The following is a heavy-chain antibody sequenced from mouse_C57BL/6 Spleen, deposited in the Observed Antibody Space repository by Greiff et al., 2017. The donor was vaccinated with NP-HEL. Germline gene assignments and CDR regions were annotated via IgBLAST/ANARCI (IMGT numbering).Heavy chain of an antibody. CDR3: ARDYDYHYYAMDY. CDR1: GYSFTGYY. D-gene: IGHD2-4*01. V-gene: IGHV1-43*01. CDR2: INPSTGGT. J-gene: IGHJ4*01. Sequence: EVQLQQSGPELVKPGASVKISCKASGYSFTGYYMHWVKQSSEKSLEWIGEINPSTGGTSYNQKFKGKATLTVDKSSSTAYMQLKSLTSEDSAVYYCARDYDYHYYAMDYWGQGTSVTVSS.